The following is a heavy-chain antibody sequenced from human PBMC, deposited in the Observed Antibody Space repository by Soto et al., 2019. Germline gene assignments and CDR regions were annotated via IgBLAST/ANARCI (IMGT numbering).Heavy chain of an antibody. Sequence: SQTLSLTWAISWDSVSSNSAAWNWIRQSPSRGLEWLGRTYFRSKWYKDYAISVKSRITINPDTSKSQFSLQLNSVTPEDTAVYYCVTDVRGGELLDYCRHGTLVTICS. CDR3: VTDVRGGELLDY. CDR2: TYFRSKWYK. CDR1: WDSVSSNSAA. V-gene: IGHV6-1*01. J-gene: IGHJ4*01. D-gene: IGHD1-26*01.